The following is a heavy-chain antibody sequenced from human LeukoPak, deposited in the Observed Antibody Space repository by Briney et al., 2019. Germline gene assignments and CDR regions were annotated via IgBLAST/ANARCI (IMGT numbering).Heavy chain of an antibody. CDR2: IYYSGST. CDR3: ARAIRVGTVVVINDAFDI. V-gene: IGHV4-59*01. J-gene: IGHJ3*02. CDR1: GGSISSYY. Sequence: SETLSLTCTVSGGSISSYYWSWIRQPPGKGLEWIGYIYYSGSTNYNPSLKSRVTISVDTSKNQFSLKLSSVTAADTAVYYCARAIRVGTVVVINDAFDIWGQGTMVTVSS. D-gene: IGHD3-22*01.